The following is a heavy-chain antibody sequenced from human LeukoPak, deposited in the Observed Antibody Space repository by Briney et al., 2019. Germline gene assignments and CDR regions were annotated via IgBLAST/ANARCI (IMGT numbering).Heavy chain of an antibody. CDR1: GFTFSSYW. Sequence: GGSLRLSCAASGFTFSSYWMNWVRQAPGKGLVWVSRIASDGSSTTYADSVKGRFTISRDNAKNSLYLQMNSLRAEDTAVYYCARDGLSENYDSSGLDYWGQGTLVTVSS. CDR2: IASDGSST. J-gene: IGHJ4*02. D-gene: IGHD3-22*01. V-gene: IGHV3-74*01. CDR3: ARDGLSENYDSSGLDY.